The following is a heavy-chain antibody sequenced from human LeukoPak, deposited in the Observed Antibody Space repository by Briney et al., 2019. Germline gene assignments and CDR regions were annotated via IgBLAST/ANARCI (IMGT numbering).Heavy chain of an antibody. D-gene: IGHD1-26*01. CDR3: AKVRIVGATTGFDY. Sequence: GGFLRLSCSASVFTFSSYGMNWVRQAPGKGLEWVSSISSSSSYIYYADSVKGRFTISRDNAKNSLYLQMNSLRAEDTAVYYCAKVRIVGATTGFDYWGQGTLVTVSS. CDR1: VFTFSSYG. V-gene: IGHV3-21*04. J-gene: IGHJ4*02. CDR2: ISSSSSYI.